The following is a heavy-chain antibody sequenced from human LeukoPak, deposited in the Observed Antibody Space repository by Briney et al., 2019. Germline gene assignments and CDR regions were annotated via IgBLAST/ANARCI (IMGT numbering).Heavy chain of an antibody. J-gene: IGHJ5*02. CDR3: TTDSPIAVAGNWFDP. CDR2: IKSKTDGGTT. V-gene: IGHV3-15*01. CDR1: GFTFSNAW. D-gene: IGHD6-19*01. Sequence: GGSPGLSCATSGFTFSNAWMSWVRQAPGEGPEWVGRIKSKTDGGTTDYAAPVKGRFTISRDDSKNTLYLQMNSLKTEDTAVYYCTTDSPIAVAGNWFDPWGQGTLVTVSS.